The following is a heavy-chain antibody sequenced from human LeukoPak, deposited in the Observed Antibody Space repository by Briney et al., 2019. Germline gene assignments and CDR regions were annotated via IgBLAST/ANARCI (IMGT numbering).Heavy chain of an antibody. CDR1: GGSISTDY. V-gene: IGHV4-4*07. CDR3: ASDFDY. CDR2: IYTSGST. Sequence: SETLSLTCTVSGGSISTDYWTWIRQPAGKGLEWIGLIYTSGSTNYNPSLKSRVTMSLDTSKNQFSLKLTSVTAADTAVNYCASDFDYWGQGTLVTVSS. J-gene: IGHJ4*02.